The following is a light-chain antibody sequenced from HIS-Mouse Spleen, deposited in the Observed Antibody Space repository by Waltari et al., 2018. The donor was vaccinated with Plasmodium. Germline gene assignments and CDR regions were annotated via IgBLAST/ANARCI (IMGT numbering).Light chain of an antibody. CDR1: SSDVGGYNY. V-gene: IGLV2-8*01. CDR2: EVS. Sequence: QSALTQPPSASGSPGQSVPISCTGTSSDVGGYNYVPWYQQHPGKAPKLMIYEVSKRTSGFPDRFSGSKSGNTASLTVSGLQAEDEADYYCSSYAGSNNLVFGGGTKLTVL. CDR3: SSYAGSNNLV. J-gene: IGLJ2*01.